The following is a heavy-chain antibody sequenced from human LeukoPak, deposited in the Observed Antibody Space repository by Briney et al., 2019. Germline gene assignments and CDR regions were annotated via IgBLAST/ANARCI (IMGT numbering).Heavy chain of an antibody. CDR1: GGSFSGYY. J-gene: IGHJ6*02. V-gene: IGHV4-34*01. Sequence: PSETLSLTCAVYGGSFSGYYWSWLRQPPGKGLEWIGEINHSGSTNYNPSLKSRVTISVDTSKNQFSLQLSSVTAADTAVYYCARVGSTYYYYYYGMDVWGQGTTVTVSS. D-gene: IGHD2-2*01. CDR3: ARVGSTYYYYYYGMDV. CDR2: INHSGST.